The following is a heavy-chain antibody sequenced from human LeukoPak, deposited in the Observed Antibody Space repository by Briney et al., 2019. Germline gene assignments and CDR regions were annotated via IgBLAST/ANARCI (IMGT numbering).Heavy chain of an antibody. CDR1: GYTFTSSG. CDR2: ISAYNGNT. V-gene: IGHV1-18*01. Sequence: GASVKVSCKASGYTFTSSGISWVGQAPGQGLEWMGWISAYNGNTNYAQKLQGRGTMTTDTSTSTAYMELRSLRSDDKAVYYCARDREDYGGNSGAFDIWGQGTMVTVSS. CDR3: ARDREDYGGNSGAFDI. D-gene: IGHD4-23*01. J-gene: IGHJ3*02.